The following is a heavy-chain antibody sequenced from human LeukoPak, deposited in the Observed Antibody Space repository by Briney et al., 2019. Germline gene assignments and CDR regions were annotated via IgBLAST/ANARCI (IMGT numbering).Heavy chain of an antibody. D-gene: IGHD3-22*01. CDR2: IYYSGST. CDR3: PRHIGGYSIDY. CDR1: GGSISSSSYY. V-gene: IGHV4-39*01. J-gene: IGHJ4*02. Sequence: SETLSLTCTVSGGSISSSSYYWGWIRQPPGTGLEWIGSIYYSGSTYYNPSLKSRVTISVDTSKNQFSLKLSSVTAADTAVYYCPRHIGGYSIDYWGQGTLVTVSS.